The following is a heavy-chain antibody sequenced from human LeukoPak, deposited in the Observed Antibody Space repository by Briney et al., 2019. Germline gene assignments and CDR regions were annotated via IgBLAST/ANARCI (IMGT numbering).Heavy chain of an antibody. D-gene: IGHD4-17*01. Sequence: GGSLRLSCAASGFTFSSYWMSWVRQAPGKGLEWVANIKQDGSEKYYVDSVKGRFTISRDNAKNSLYLQMNSLRAEDTAVYYCARAHADYGDYEDYWGQGTLVTVSS. CDR2: IKQDGSEK. CDR1: GFTFSSYW. V-gene: IGHV3-7*01. J-gene: IGHJ4*02. CDR3: ARAHADYGDYEDY.